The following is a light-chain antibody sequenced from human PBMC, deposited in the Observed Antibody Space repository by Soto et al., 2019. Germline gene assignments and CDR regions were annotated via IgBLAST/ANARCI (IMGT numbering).Light chain of an antibody. CDR3: QQHETLPLT. J-gene: IGKJ4*01. CDR1: QGIKSA. V-gene: IGKV1-13*02. Sequence: AIQLTQSPSSLSASTGDRVAISCRASQGIKSALVWYQQKPGKSPKLLVYDASSPEGGVPSRFSGSGSGTDFTLTITSLQPVDLAIYYCQQHETLPLTFGGGTKVEIK. CDR2: DAS.